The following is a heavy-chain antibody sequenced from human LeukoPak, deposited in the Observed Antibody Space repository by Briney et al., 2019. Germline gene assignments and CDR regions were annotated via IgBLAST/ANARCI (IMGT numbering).Heavy chain of an antibody. Sequence: GGSLRLSCAASGFTFSSYGMHWVRQAPGKGLEWVAFIRYDGSNKYYADSVKGRFTISRDNSKNTLYLQMNSLRAEDTAVYYCAKDGEGGYSNPPPVYYYYYMDVWGKGTTVTISS. D-gene: IGHD4-11*01. CDR3: AKDGEGGYSNPPPVYYYYYMDV. CDR1: GFTFSSYG. V-gene: IGHV3-30*02. J-gene: IGHJ6*03. CDR2: IRYDGSNK.